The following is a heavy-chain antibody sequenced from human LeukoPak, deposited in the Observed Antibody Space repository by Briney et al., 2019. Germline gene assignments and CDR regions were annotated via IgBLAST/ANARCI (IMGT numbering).Heavy chain of an antibody. CDR1: GASISSGGYY. J-gene: IGHJ4*02. V-gene: IGHV4-31*03. CDR3: ARDGPTSVL. D-gene: IGHD1-1*01. Sequence: SETLSLTCTVSGASISSGGYYWSWIRQQPGKGLEWIGYSHYSGTSYYSTSLKSRIAISIDTSKSQFSLKLSSVTAADTAVYYCARDGPTSVLWGQGTLVTVSS. CDR2: SHYSGTS.